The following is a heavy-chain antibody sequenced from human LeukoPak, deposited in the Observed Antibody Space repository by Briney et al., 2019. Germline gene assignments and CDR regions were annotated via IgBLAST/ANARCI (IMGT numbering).Heavy chain of an antibody. Sequence: GGSLRLSCAASGFTFSDYYMSWIRQAPGKGLEWVSYVTSSGNTIDYADSVEGRFIISRDNAKNSLYLQMNSLTAEDTAVYYCARARRGGPFDYWGQGTLVTVSA. J-gene: IGHJ4*02. CDR2: VTSSGNTI. D-gene: IGHD3-16*01. V-gene: IGHV3-11*01. CDR1: GFTFSDYY. CDR3: ARARRGGPFDY.